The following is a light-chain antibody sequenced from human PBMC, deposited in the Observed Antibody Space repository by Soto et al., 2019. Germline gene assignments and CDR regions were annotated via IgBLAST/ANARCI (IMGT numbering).Light chain of an antibody. CDR2: GAS. J-gene: IGKJ1*01. CDR1: QSVISSY. Sequence: EIVMTQSPATLSVSPGERATLSCRAQSVISSYLAWYQQKPGQAPRLLIYGASTRATGIPDRFSGSGSGTDFTLTISRLEPEDFAVYYCQQYGSSPGTFGQGTKV. V-gene: IGKV3-20*01. CDR3: QQYGSSPGT.